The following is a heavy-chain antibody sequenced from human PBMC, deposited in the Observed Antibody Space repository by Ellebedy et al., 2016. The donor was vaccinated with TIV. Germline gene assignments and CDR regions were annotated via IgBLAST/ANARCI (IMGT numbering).Heavy chain of an antibody. Sequence: AASVKVSCKASGGTFSSYAIDWVRQAPGQGLEWMGRIIPILGIAIYAQKFQARVTMTEDTSTDTAYMELSSLRSEDTAVYYCATTYYYDTSGYYERDFDYWGQGTLVTVSS. D-gene: IGHD3-22*01. CDR2: IIPILGIA. CDR3: ATTYYYDTSGYYERDFDY. V-gene: IGHV1-69*04. CDR1: GGTFSSYA. J-gene: IGHJ4*02.